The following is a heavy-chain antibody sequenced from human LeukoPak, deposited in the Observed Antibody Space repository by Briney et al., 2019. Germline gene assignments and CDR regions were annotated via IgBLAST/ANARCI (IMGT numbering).Heavy chain of an antibody. D-gene: IGHD1-26*01. J-gene: IGHJ4*02. V-gene: IGHV3-30*02. CDR1: GFTFSRYG. CDR2: IRYDGSNK. CDR3: GKVGGSGSYSGAGDLDY. Sequence: PGGSLRLSCAASGFTFSRYGIHWVREAPGKGLEWVAFIRYDGSNKYYADSVKGRFTISGDNSENTLYLQMNSLRAEDTAVYYCGKVGGSGSYSGAGDLDYWGQGTLVTVSS.